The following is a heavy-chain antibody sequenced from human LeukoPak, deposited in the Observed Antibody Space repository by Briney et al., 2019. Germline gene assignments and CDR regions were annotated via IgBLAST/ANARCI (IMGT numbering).Heavy chain of an antibody. CDR1: GGSISSGDNY. D-gene: IGHD5-12*01. V-gene: IGHV4-30-4*08. CDR3: ARVGGYDADLFDY. Sequence: SETLSLTCTVSGGSISSGDNYWSWIRQPPGKGLEWIGYIYYSGSTYYNPSLKSRVTITVDTSKNQFSLKLSSVTAADTAVYYCARVGGYDADLFDYWGQGTLVTVSS. J-gene: IGHJ4*02. CDR2: IYYSGST.